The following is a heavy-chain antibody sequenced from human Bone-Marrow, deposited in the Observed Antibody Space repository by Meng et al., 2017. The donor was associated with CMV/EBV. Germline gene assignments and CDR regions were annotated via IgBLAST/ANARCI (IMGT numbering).Heavy chain of an antibody. V-gene: IGHV3-53*01. CDR2: IYSGGST. J-gene: IGHJ6*02. CDR1: GFTVSSNY. Sequence: GGSLRLSCAASGFTVSSNYMSWVRQAPGKGLEWVSVIYSGGSTYYADSVKGRFTISRDNSKNPLYLQMNSLRAEDTAVYYCARDRYYYGMDVWGQGTTVTVSS. CDR3: ARDRYYYGMDV.